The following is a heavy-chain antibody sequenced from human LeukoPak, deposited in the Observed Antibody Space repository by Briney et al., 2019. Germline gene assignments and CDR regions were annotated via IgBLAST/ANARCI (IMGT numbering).Heavy chain of an antibody. CDR1: GGTFSSYA. J-gene: IGHJ4*02. CDR2: IIPILGIA. CDR3: ARAELYSSSLCDY. V-gene: IGHV1-69*04. D-gene: IGHD6-13*01. Sequence: SVKVSCKASGGTFSSYAISWVRQAPGQGLERMGRIIPILGIANYAQKFQGRVTITADKSTSTAYMELSSLRSEDTAVYYCARAELYSSSLCDYWGQGTLVTVSS.